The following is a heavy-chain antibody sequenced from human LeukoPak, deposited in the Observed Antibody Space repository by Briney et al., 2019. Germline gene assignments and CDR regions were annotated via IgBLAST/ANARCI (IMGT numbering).Heavy chain of an antibody. CDR3: ARARNYYDSSDYYYEGDAFDI. CDR2: IYYGGST. Sequence: SETLSLTCTVSGGSISSNNYSWGWIRQPPGKGLEWIGSIYYGGSTYYNPSLKSRVTMSVDTSKNQFSLKLSSVTAADTAVYYCARARNYYDSSDYYYEGDAFDIWGQGTMVTVSS. CDR1: GGSISSNNYS. V-gene: IGHV4-39*07. D-gene: IGHD3-22*01. J-gene: IGHJ3*02.